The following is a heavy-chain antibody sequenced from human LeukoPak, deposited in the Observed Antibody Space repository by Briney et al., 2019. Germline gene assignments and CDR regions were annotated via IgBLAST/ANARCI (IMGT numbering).Heavy chain of an antibody. CDR3: ARDVVAAAGTWDY. Sequence: SSETLSLTCAVHGGSFSGYYWSWIRQPPGKGLEWIGEINHSGSTNYNPSLKSRVTISVDTSKNQFSLKLSSVTAADTAVYYCARDVVAAAGTWDYWGQGTLVTVSS. D-gene: IGHD6-13*01. CDR2: INHSGST. J-gene: IGHJ4*02. V-gene: IGHV4-34*01. CDR1: GGSFSGYY.